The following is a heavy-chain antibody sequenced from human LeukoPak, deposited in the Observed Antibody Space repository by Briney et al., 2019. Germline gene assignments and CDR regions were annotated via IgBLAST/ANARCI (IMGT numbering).Heavy chain of an antibody. CDR3: ARVALVVIPPFDY. J-gene: IGHJ4*02. V-gene: IGHV4-34*01. Sequence: SETLSLTCAVYGGSFSGYYWSWIRQPPGKGLEWIGEINHSGSTNYNPSLKSRVTISVDTSKNQFPLKLSSVTAADTAVYYCARVALVVIPPFDYWGQGTLVTVSS. CDR1: GGSFSGYY. CDR2: INHSGST. D-gene: IGHD3-22*01.